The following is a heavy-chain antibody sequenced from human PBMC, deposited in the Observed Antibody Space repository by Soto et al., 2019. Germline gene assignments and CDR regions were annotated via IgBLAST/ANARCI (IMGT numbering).Heavy chain of an antibody. CDR3: TRPKDFCSDGSCYYDP. Sequence: GGSLRLSCAASGFTFSGFAMHWVRQASGKGLEWVGRIKSKANTYATAYAASVKGRFTISRDDSKNTAYLQMNSLRTEDTAVYYCTRPKDFCSDGSCYYDPWGQGTLVTVSS. D-gene: IGHD2-15*01. CDR1: GFTFSGFA. J-gene: IGHJ5*02. CDR2: IKSKANTYAT. V-gene: IGHV3-73*01.